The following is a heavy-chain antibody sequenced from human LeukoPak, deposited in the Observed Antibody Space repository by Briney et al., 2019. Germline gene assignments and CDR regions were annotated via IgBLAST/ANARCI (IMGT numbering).Heavy chain of an antibody. CDR1: GFTFTSYA. CDR2: ISSSGSTI. D-gene: IGHD5-18*01. V-gene: IGHV3-48*04. CDR3: ARGLRGYSYALDY. Sequence: GGSLRLSCAASGFTFTSYAMSWVRQAPGKGLEWVSYISSSGSTIYYADSVKGRFTISRDNAKNSLYLQMNSLRAEDTAVYYCARGLRGYSYALDYWGQGTLVTVSS. J-gene: IGHJ4*02.